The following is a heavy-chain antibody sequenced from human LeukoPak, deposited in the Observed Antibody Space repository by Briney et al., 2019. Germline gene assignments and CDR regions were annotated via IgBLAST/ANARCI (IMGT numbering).Heavy chain of an antibody. CDR2: INPSGGST. CDR1: GYTLTSYY. D-gene: IGHD3-10*01. CDR3: ARDHGYYYGSGSYYPGGCDY. J-gene: IGHJ4*02. Sequence: ASVKVSCKAAGYTLTSYYMHWVRQAPGHGLEWMAIINPSGGSTSYAQKFQGRVTMTRDTSTSTVYMELSSLRSEDTAVYYCARDHGYYYGSGSYYPGGCDYWGQGTLVTVSS. V-gene: IGHV1-46*01.